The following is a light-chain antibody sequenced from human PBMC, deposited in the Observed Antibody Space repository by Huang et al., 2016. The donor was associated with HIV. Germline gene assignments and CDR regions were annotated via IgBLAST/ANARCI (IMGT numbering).Light chain of an antibody. CDR3: VQATQFIT. CDR2: NIF. CDR1: KSLVHSDGNTY. Sequence: DIVMTQTPLSSPVTLGQPASISCRSSKSLVHSDGNTYLSWLQQRPGQPPRLLIYNIFNRFSGVPDRFSGSGAGTDFTLKISRVEAEDVGVYYCVQATQFITFGQGTRLEIK. V-gene: IGKV2-24*01. J-gene: IGKJ5*01.